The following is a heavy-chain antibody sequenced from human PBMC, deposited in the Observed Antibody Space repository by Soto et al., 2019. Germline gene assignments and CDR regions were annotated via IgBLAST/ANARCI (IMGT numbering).Heavy chain of an antibody. V-gene: IGHV1-46*01. CDR3: ARVNVEFWSGYYQFDY. Sequence: RASVKVSCKTSGFTFTTYYIHWVRQAPGQGLEWMGMIDPSGGSTTYAQKFQGRVTITRDTSASTAYMELSSLRSEDTAVYYCARVNVEFWSGYYQFDYWGQGTLVTVSS. CDR1: GFTFTTYY. CDR2: IDPSGGST. D-gene: IGHD3-3*01. J-gene: IGHJ4*02.